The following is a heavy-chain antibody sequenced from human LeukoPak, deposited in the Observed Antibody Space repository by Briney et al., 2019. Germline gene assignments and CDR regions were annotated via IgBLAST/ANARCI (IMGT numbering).Heavy chain of an antibody. CDR1: GFTFSSYS. CDR2: ISSSSSYI. J-gene: IGHJ6*02. V-gene: IGHV3-21*01. CDR3: ARGGNYYYYGMDV. D-gene: IGHD6-13*01. Sequence: PGGSLRLSCAASGFTFSSYSMNWVRQAPGKGLEWVSSISSSSSYIYYADSVKGRFTISRDNAKNSLYLQMNSPRAEDTAVYYCARGGNYYYYGMDVWGQGTTVTVSS.